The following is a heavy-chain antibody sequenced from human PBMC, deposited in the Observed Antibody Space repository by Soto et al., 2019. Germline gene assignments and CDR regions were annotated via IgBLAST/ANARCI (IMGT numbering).Heavy chain of an antibody. J-gene: IGHJ6*02. CDR3: ARSSGGSGKLWNYYGMDV. V-gene: IGHV3-21*06. Sequence: EVQLVESGGGLVKPGGSLRLSCAASGFTFSSYSMNWVRQAPGKGLEWVSSISSGSSYIYYADSVKGRFTISRDNAKNSLYLQMKGLRAEDTAVYYCARSSGGSGKLWNYYGMDVWGQGTTVTVSS. CDR1: GFTFSSYS. CDR2: ISSGSSYI. D-gene: IGHD3-10*01.